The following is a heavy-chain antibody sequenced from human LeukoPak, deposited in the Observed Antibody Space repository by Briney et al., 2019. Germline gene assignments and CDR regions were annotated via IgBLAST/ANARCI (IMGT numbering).Heavy chain of an antibody. CDR1: GYTFTSYD. J-gene: IGHJ6*03. CDR2: MNPNSGNT. CDR3: ARVRGVAGTYYYYYMDV. Sequence: ASVKVSCKASGYTFTSYDINWVRQATGLGLEWMGWMNPNSGNTGYAQKFQGRVTMTRNTSISTAYMELNSLRSEDTAVYYCARVRGVAGTYYYYYMDVWGKGTTVTVSS. D-gene: IGHD6-19*01. V-gene: IGHV1-8*01.